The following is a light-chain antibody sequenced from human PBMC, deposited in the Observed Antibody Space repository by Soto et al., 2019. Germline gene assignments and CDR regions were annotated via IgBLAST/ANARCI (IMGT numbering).Light chain of an antibody. Sequence: DIQMTQSPSSLSASVGDRLTITCRASQSVSSYLNWYQQKPGKAPKLLIYAASTLQSGVPSRFSGSGSVTDFILTVSSLEPEDFATYYCQQSYSTPRTFGQGTKVEIK. V-gene: IGKV1-39*01. CDR1: QSVSSY. CDR3: QQSYSTPRT. J-gene: IGKJ1*01. CDR2: AAS.